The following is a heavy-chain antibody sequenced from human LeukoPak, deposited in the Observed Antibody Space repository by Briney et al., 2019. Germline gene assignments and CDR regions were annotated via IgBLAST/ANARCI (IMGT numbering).Heavy chain of an antibody. D-gene: IGHD4-23*01. Sequence: PSETLSLTCTVSGGSISSYYWSWIRQPPGKGLEWIGYIYYSGSTNYNPSLKSRVTISVDTSKNQFSLKRSSVTAADTAVYYCARYGGNFDYWGQGTLVTVSS. CDR3: ARYGGNFDY. CDR1: GGSISSYY. J-gene: IGHJ4*02. CDR2: IYYSGST. V-gene: IGHV4-59*01.